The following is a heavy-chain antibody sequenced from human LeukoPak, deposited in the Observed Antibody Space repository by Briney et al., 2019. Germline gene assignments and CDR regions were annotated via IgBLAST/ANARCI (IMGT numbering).Heavy chain of an antibody. CDR3: ARDTVYYDSSGHLGVFDY. CDR2: IYTSGST. V-gene: IGHV4-4*07. J-gene: IGHJ4*02. D-gene: IGHD3-22*01. CDR1: GGSISSYY. Sequence: PSETLSLTCTVSGGSISSYYWSWLRQPAGKGLEWIGRIYTSGSTNYNPSLKSRVTMSLDTSKNQFSLKLSSVTAADTAVYYCARDTVYYDSSGHLGVFDYWGQGTLVTVSS.